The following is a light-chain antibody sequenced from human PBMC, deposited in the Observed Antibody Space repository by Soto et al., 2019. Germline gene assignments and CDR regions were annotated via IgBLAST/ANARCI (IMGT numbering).Light chain of an antibody. Sequence: EIVLTQSPATLSLSPGERATLSCRASQSVSSYLAWYQQKPGQAPRLLIYDASNRATGIPARFSGSGSGTDFSLTISSLEPEDCAVYYCQHRSNWLFTFGPGTKVDIK. V-gene: IGKV3-11*01. CDR2: DAS. CDR3: QHRSNWLFT. CDR1: QSVSSY. J-gene: IGKJ3*01.